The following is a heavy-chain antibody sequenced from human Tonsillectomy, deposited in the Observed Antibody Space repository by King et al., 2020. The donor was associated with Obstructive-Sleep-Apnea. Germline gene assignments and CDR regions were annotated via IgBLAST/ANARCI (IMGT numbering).Heavy chain of an antibody. Sequence: VQLVESGGGLVQPGGSLRLSCAASGFTFSRYWMSWVRQAPGKGLEWVANIKQDGSEKYYVDSVKGRFTISRDNAKNSLYLQMNSLRAEDTAVYYCARVAVFDFWSGYLDYWGQGTLVTVSS. CDR1: GFTFSRYW. CDR2: IKQDGSEK. V-gene: IGHV3-7*03. D-gene: IGHD3-3*01. J-gene: IGHJ4*02. CDR3: ARVAVFDFWSGYLDY.